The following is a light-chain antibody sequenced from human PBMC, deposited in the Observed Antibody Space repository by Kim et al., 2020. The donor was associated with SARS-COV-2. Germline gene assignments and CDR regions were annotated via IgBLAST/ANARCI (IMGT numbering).Light chain of an antibody. J-gene: IGLJ3*02. CDR1: RPNLRSYT. CDR2: TDN. V-gene: IGLV1-44*01. Sequence: RAPLSCCGRRPNLRSYTVNWYQHLPGTAPTVLMYTDNARPSGVSDRFSGSKSGTSASLVISALQSEDEADYYCAAWDDSLSGRVFGGGTKVTVL. CDR3: AAWDDSLSGRV.